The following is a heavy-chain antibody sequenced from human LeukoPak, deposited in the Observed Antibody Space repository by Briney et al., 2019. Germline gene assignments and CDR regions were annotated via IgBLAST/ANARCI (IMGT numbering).Heavy chain of an antibody. CDR3: ARGLGSYQ. J-gene: IGHJ4*02. CDR1: GFTFSSYS. Sequence: GGSLRLSCAASGFTFSSYSMNWVRQAPGKGPEWVSSITGSGGGTSYADSVKGRFTISRDNSKSTLYLQLNSLRAEDTAVYYCARGLGSYQWGQGTLVTVSS. CDR2: ITGSGGGT. D-gene: IGHD1-26*01. V-gene: IGHV3-23*01.